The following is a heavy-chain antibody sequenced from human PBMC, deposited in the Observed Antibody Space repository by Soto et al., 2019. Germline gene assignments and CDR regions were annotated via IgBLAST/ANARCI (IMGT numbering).Heavy chain of an antibody. V-gene: IGHV4-34*01. J-gene: IGHJ4*02. Sequence: QVQLQQWGAGLLKPSETLSLTCAVYGGSFSTDYWSGIRQPPGKGLEWIGEIHPSGGANYNPSLKIRVPLSVGTSKNQFCLKFSSVTAAASAVSYCASVLAARASRDFDYWGQGTLVTVSS. CDR1: GGSFSTDY. CDR2: IHPSGGA. D-gene: IGHD6-6*01. CDR3: ASVLAARASRDFDY.